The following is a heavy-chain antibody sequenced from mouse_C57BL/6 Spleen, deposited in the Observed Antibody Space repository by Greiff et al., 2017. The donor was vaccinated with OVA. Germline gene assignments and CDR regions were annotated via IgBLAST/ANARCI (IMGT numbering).Heavy chain of an antibody. CDR3: ARAEDYDGYFDV. D-gene: IGHD2-4*01. CDR1: GFTFSSYA. V-gene: IGHV5-4*03. J-gene: IGHJ1*03. Sequence: EVKLMESGGGLVKPGGSLKLSCAASGFTFSSYAMSWVRQTPEKRLEWVATISDGGSYTYYPDNVKGRFTISRDNAKNNLYLQMSHLKSEDTAMYYCARAEDYDGYFDVWGTGTTVTVSS. CDR2: ISDGGSYT.